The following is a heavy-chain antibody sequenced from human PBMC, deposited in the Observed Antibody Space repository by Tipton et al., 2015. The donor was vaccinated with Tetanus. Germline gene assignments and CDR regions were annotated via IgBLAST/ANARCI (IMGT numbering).Heavy chain of an antibody. Sequence: TLSLTCTVSGGSVNDGRFYWTWIRQPPGKGLEWIGYIYDSGSTYYNPSLKSRVTISEDRSKNQISLRLRSVTAADTAVYYCARVKGTYNHYGLDVWGQGTTVTVAS. CDR1: GGSVNDGRFY. D-gene: IGHD3-10*01. CDR2: IYDSGST. V-gene: IGHV4-30-2*01. J-gene: IGHJ6*02. CDR3: ARVKGTYNHYGLDV.